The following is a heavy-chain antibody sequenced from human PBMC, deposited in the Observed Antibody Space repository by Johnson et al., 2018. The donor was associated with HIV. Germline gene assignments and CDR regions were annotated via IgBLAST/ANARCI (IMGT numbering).Heavy chain of an antibody. CDR3: ARDGRDLVTRGGFDV. CDR1: RFTFSSYG. J-gene: IGHJ3*01. CDR2: ISYDGANK. D-gene: IGHD5-18*01. Sequence: QVQLVESGGGVVQPGRSLRLSCVASRFTFSSYGMHWVRQAPGKGLEWVAVISYDGANKYYADSVKGRFTISRDNSKNTLYLQMNSLRPEDTAVYYCARDGRDLVTRGGFDVWGPGTVVTVSS. V-gene: IGHV3-30*03.